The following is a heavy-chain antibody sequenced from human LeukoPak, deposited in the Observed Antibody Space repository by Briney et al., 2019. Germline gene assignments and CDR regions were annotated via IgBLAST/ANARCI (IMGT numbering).Heavy chain of an antibody. V-gene: IGHV1-2*02. CDR3: ARADSSGWYGDY. J-gene: IGHJ4*02. CDR2: INPNSGGT. Sequence: ASVKVSCKASGYTFTGYYMHWVRQAPGQGLEWMGWINPNSGGTNYAQKFQGRVTMTRDTSISTAYMDLSRMRSDDTAVYYCARADSSGWYGDYWGQGTLVTVSS. D-gene: IGHD6-19*01. CDR1: GYTFTGYY.